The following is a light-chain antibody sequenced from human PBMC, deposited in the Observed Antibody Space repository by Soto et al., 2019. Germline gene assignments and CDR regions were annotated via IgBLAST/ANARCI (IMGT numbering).Light chain of an antibody. J-gene: IGLJ2*01. CDR3: ETWDSNTRV. Sequence: QLVLTQSSSASASLGSSVKLTCTLSSGHSGYIIAWHQQQPGKAPRYLMKLEGSGSYNKGSGVPDRFSGSISGADRYLTLSNLQFEDEADYYCETWDSNTRVFGGGTKLTVL. CDR2: LEGSGSY. CDR1: SGHSGYI. V-gene: IGLV4-60*02.